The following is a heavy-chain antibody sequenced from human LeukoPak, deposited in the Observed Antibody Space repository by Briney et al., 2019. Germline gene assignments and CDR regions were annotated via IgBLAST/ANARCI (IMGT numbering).Heavy chain of an antibody. V-gene: IGHV1-18*01. CDR3: ARDRRKYYDSSGTGYAFDI. CDR1: GYTFTSYG. J-gene: IGHJ3*02. CDR2: ISAYNGNT. D-gene: IGHD3-22*01. Sequence: GASVKVSCKASGYTFTSYGISWVRQAPGQGLEWMGWISAYNGNTNYAQKLQGRVTMTTDTSTSTAYMELRSLRSDDTAVYYCARDRRKYYDSSGTGYAFDIWGQGTMVTVSS.